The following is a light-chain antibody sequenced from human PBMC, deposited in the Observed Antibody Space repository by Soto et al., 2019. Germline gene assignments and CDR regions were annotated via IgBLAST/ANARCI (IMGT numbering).Light chain of an antibody. Sequence: DIQMTQSPSTLSASVGDRVTITCRASQSISNWLAWYQQKPGKAPKLLIYDASSLESGVPSRFSGSGSGTEFTLTISSLQPDDFATYYCQQYNSYSPAFGQGTQVEIK. CDR3: QQYNSYSPA. V-gene: IGKV1-5*01. CDR1: QSISNW. CDR2: DAS. J-gene: IGKJ1*01.